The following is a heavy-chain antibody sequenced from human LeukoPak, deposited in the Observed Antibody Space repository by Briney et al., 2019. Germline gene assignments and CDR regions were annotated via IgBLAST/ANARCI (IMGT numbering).Heavy chain of an antibody. CDR1: GGTFSSYA. Sequence: ASVKVSCKASGGTFSSYAISWVRQAPGQGLEWMGGIIPVFGTANYAQKFQGRVTITADESTGTAYMELSSLRSEDTAVYYCARVEGSGWYGDAFDIWGQGTMVTVSS. CDR3: ARVEGSGWYGDAFDI. V-gene: IGHV1-69*13. D-gene: IGHD6-19*01. J-gene: IGHJ3*02. CDR2: IIPVFGTA.